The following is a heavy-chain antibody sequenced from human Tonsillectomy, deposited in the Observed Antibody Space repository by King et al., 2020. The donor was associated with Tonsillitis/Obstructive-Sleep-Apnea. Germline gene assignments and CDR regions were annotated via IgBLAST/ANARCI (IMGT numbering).Heavy chain of an antibody. CDR1: GASISSSSYY. Sequence: LQLQESGPGLVKPSETLSLTCTVSGASISSSSYYWSWIRQPPGKGLEWIGSIYYSGSTYYNPSLKSRVTISVDTSKNQFSLKVNSVTAADTAVYYCATLVVAAPSWYFDLWGRGTLVTVSS. CDR2: IYYSGST. V-gene: IGHV4-39*01. CDR3: ATLVVAAPSWYFDL. J-gene: IGHJ2*01. D-gene: IGHD2-15*01.